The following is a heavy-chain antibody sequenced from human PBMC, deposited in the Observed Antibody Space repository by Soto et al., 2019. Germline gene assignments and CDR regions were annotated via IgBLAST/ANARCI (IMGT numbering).Heavy chain of an antibody. D-gene: IGHD2-2*02. CDR2: INHSGST. J-gene: IGHJ6*02. Sequence: LSLTCAVYGGSFSGYYWSWIRQPPGKGLEWIGEINHSGSTNYNPSLKSRVTISVDTSKNQFSLKLSSVTAADTAVYYCARDPRYCSRTSCYTRGYYYYGMDVWGQGTTVTVSS. V-gene: IGHV4-34*01. CDR3: ARDPRYCSRTSCYTRGYYYYGMDV. CDR1: GGSFSGYY.